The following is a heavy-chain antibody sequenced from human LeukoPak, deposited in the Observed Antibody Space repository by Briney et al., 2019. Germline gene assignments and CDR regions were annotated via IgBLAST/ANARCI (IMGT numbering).Heavy chain of an antibody. CDR1: GYTFTGYY. V-gene: IGHV1-2*02. D-gene: IGHD2-2*01. Sequence: ASVKVSCKASGYTFTGYYMHWVRQAPGQGLEWMGWINPNSGGTNYAQKFQGRVTTTRDTSISTAYMELSRLRSDDTAVYYCARRGYCSSTSCYDYWGQGTLVTVSS. CDR2: INPNSGGT. CDR3: ARRGYCSSTSCYDY. J-gene: IGHJ4*02.